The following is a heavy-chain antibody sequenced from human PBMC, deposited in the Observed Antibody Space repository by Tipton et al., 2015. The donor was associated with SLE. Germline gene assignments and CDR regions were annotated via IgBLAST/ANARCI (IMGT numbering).Heavy chain of an antibody. V-gene: IGHV3-48*01. Sequence: SLRLSCAASGFTLSSYSMNWVRQAPGKGLEWVSYISSSSSTIYYADSVKGRFTISRDNSKNTLYLQMNSLRAEDTAVYYCAKDRGIAVAGLFDYWGQGTLVTVSS. J-gene: IGHJ4*02. CDR2: ISSSSSTI. D-gene: IGHD6-19*01. CDR1: GFTLSSYS. CDR3: AKDRGIAVAGLFDY.